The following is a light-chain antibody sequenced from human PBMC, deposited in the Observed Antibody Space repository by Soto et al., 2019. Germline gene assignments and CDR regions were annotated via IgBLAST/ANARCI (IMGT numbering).Light chain of an antibody. CDR3: QSYDSSLSGYV. J-gene: IGLJ1*01. CDR2: GNS. Sequence: QSVLTQPPSVSGAPGQRVTISCTGCSSNIGAGYDVHWYQQLPGTAPKLLIYGNSNRPSGVPDRFSGSKSGTSASLAITGLQPEDEADSYCQSYDSSLSGYVFGTGTKLTVL. V-gene: IGLV1-40*01. CDR1: SSNIGAGYD.